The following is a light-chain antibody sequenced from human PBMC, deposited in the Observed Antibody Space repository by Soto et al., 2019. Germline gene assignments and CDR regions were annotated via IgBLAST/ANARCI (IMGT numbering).Light chain of an antibody. CDR3: SSYTSSSTYV. J-gene: IGLJ1*01. CDR1: SSDVGGYNY. CDR2: DVS. Sequence: QSVLTQPASVSGSPGQSITISCTGTSSDVGGYNYASWYQQHPGKAPKLMIHDVSNRPSGVSNRFSGSKSGNTASLTISGLQAEDEADYYCSSYTSSSTYVFGTGTKVTVL. V-gene: IGLV2-14*01.